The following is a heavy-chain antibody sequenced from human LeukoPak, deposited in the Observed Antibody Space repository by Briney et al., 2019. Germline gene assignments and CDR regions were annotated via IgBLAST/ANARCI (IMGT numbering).Heavy chain of an antibody. CDR2: ISSSGSTI. CDR3: AIIQEEAAYDI. V-gene: IGHV3-48*03. D-gene: IGHD3-10*01. Sequence: PGGSLRLSCAASGFTFSSYEMNWVRQAPGKGLEWVLYISSSGSTIYYADSVKGRFNISRDNAKNSLYLQLNSLRAEDTAVYYCAIIQEEAAYDIWGQGTMVTVSS. CDR1: GFTFSSYE. J-gene: IGHJ3*02.